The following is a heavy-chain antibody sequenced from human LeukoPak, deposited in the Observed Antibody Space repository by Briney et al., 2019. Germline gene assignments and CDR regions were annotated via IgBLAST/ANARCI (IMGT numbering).Heavy chain of an antibody. CDR1: GFTFSSYA. Sequence: GGSLRLSCAASGFTFSSYAMHWVRQAPGKGLEWVAVISYDGSNKYYADSVKGRFTISRDNSKNTLYLQMNSLRAEDTAVYYCAKLHNLNSDYWGQGTLVTVSS. V-gene: IGHV3-30-3*02. CDR3: AKLHNLNSDY. CDR2: ISYDGSNK. D-gene: IGHD1-14*01. J-gene: IGHJ4*02.